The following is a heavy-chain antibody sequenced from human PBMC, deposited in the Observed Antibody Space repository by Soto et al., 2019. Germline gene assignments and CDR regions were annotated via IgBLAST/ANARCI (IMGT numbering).Heavy chain of an antibody. CDR1: GYTFTSHG. V-gene: IGHV1-18*01. Sequence: QVQLVQSGAEVKKPGASVKVSCKTSGYTFTSHGISWVRQAPGQGLEWMGWISPYNGDTNYAQKLQGRVSVTTDSSTRTAYMELRSLRSEDTAVYYCVRMVRGSTVGYYYYMDVWGKGTTVTVSS. CDR3: VRMVRGSTVGYYYYMDV. CDR2: ISPYNGDT. J-gene: IGHJ6*03. D-gene: IGHD3-10*01.